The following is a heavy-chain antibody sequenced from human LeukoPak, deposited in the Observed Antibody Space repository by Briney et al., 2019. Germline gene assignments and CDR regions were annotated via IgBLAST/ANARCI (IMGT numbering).Heavy chain of an antibody. Sequence: GGSLRLSCAASGFTVSSNYMSWVRQAPGKGLEWVSVIYSGGSTYYADSVKGRFTISRDNSKNTLYLQMNSLRAEDTAVYYCARDLGYGSGWDKNWFDPWGQGTLVT. CDR3: ARDLGYGSGWDKNWFDP. V-gene: IGHV3-53*01. CDR2: IYSGGST. J-gene: IGHJ5*02. CDR1: GFTVSSNY. D-gene: IGHD3-10*01.